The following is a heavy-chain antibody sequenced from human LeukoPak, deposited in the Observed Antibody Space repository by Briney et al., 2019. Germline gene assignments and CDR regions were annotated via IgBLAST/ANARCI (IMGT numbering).Heavy chain of an antibody. D-gene: IGHD2-2*01. V-gene: IGHV4-59*01. CDR3: ARGYCSSTSCYDDY. CDR2: IYYSGST. CDR1: GGSISSYY. Sequence: SETLSLTCTVSGGSISSYYWSWIRQPPGKGLEWIGYIYYSGSTNYNPSLKSRVTISVDTSKNQFSLKLSSVTAADTAVYYCARGYCSSTSCYDDYWGQGTLVTVSS. J-gene: IGHJ4*02.